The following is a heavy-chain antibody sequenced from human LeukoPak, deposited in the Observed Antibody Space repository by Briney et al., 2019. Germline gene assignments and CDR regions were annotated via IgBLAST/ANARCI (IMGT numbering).Heavy chain of an antibody. V-gene: IGHV3-53*01. Sequence: GGSLRLSCAASGFTFSSYAMSWVRQASGKGLEWVSLIYSGGSTYYADSVKGRFTISRDNSKSTLYLQMNSLRAEDTAVYYCARVSQAADAVDYWGQGTLVTVSS. CDR1: GFTFSSYA. CDR2: IYSGGST. D-gene: IGHD6-13*01. J-gene: IGHJ4*02. CDR3: ARVSQAADAVDY.